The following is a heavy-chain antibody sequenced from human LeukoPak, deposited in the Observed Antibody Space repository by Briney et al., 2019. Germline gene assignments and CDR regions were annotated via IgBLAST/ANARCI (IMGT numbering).Heavy chain of an antibody. CDR3: ASAIRDAFDI. CDR2: ISSSSKYI. V-gene: IGHV3-21*01. J-gene: IGHJ3*02. CDR1: GFTFSSYG. Sequence: GGSLRLSCAASGFTFSSYGMNWVRQAPGKGLEWVSSISSSSKYIFYADSVKGRFTISRDNAKNSLYLQMNSLRAEDTAVYYCASAIRDAFDIWGQGTMVTVSS.